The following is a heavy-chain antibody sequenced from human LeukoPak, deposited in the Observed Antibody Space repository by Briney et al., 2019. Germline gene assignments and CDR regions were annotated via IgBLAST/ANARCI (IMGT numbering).Heavy chain of an antibody. CDR2: INPNSGGT. V-gene: IGHV1-2*02. CDR1: GYTFTGYY. J-gene: IGHJ4*02. CDR3: AREGIDYGDYPFDY. D-gene: IGHD4-17*01. Sequence: ASVKVSCKASGYTFTGYYMHWVRQAPGQGLEWMGWINPNSGGTSYAQKFQGRVTMTRDTSISTAYMELSRLRSDDTAVYYCAREGIDYGDYPFDYWGQGTLVTVSS.